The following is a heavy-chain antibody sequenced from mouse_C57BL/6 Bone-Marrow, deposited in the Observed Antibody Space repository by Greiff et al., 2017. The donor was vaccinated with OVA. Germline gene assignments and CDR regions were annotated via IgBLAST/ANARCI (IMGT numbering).Heavy chain of an antibody. D-gene: IGHD3-2*02. CDR1: GYTFTSYG. Sequence: QVQLQQSGAELARPGASVKLSCKASGYTFTSYGISWVKQRTGQGLEWIGEIYPRSGNTYYNEKFKGKATLTADKSSSTAYMELRSLTSEDSAVYFCARVRLRLRWFAYWGQGTLVTVSA. V-gene: IGHV1-81*01. CDR2: IYPRSGNT. CDR3: ARVRLRLRWFAY. J-gene: IGHJ3*01.